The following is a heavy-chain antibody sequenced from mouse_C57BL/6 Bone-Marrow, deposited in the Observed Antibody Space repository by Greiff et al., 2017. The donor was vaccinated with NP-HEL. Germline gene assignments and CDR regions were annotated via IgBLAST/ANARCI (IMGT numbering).Heavy chain of an antibody. CDR2: ISSGGDYI. CDR1: GFTFSSYA. CDR3: TRVDYYGSSNWYFDV. D-gene: IGHD1-1*01. J-gene: IGHJ1*03. Sequence: EVKLVESGEGLVKPGGSLKLSCAASGFTFSSYAMSWVRQTPEKRLEWVAYISSGGDYIYYADTVKGRFTISRDNARNTLYLQMSSLKSEDTAMYYCTRVDYYGSSNWYFDVWGTGTTVTVSS. V-gene: IGHV5-9-1*02.